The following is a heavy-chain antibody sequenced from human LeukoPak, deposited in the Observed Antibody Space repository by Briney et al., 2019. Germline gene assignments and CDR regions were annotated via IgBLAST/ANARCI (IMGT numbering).Heavy chain of an antibody. CDR3: ARSHDRYCDY. CDR2: IYHSGGT. Sequence: PSETLSLTCAVSGGSISSDFWWSWVRQPPGKGLEWIGEIYHSGGTNYNPSLKSRVTVSVDKSKNQFSLKVNSVTAADTAVYYCARSHDRYCDYWGQGTLVTVSS. D-gene: IGHD1-1*01. J-gene: IGHJ4*02. V-gene: IGHV4-4*02. CDR1: GGSISSDFW.